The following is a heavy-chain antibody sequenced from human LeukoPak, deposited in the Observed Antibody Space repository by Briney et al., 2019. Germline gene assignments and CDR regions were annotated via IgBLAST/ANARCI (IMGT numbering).Heavy chain of an antibody. J-gene: IGHJ4*02. CDR2: INPKSGGRDT. V-gene: IGHV1-2*02. CDR1: EYTFIDYY. Sequence: ASVKVSCKALEYTFIDYYIHWVRQAPGQGLEWMGWINPKSGGRDTNYAQKFRGRVTMTTDTSISTAYMELSRLRFDDTAVYYCAKVHYDGDHYHYECCRADSWGQGTHITVSS. CDR3: AKVHYDGDHYHYECCRADS. D-gene: IGHD3-22*01.